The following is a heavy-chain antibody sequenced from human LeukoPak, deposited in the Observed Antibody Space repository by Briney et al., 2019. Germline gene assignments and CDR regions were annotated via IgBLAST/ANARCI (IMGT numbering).Heavy chain of an antibody. D-gene: IGHD5-24*01. CDR2: IYYSGST. J-gene: IGHJ4*02. Sequence: PSETLSLTCTVSGGSISSSSYYWGWIRQPPGKGLEWIGSIYYSGSTYYNPSLKSRVTISVDTSKNQFSLKLSSVTAADTAVYYCARHSGDGYNPFDYWSQGTLVTVSS. CDR3: ARHSGDGYNPFDY. CDR1: GGSISSSSYY. V-gene: IGHV4-39*01.